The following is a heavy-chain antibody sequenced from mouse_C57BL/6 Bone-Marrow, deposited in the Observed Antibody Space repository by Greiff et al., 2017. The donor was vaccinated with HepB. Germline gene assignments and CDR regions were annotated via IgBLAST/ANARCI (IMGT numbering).Heavy chain of an antibody. J-gene: IGHJ3*01. V-gene: IGHV1-55*01. CDR1: GYTFTSEW. CDR3: ARRDYDYDPLFAY. Sequence: VQLQQPGAELVKPGASVKMSGKVSGYTFTSEWITWVKQRSGQGLEWKGDMEPGSGSTNYNEKFKSKATLTVDTSSSTAYMQLSSLTSEDSAVYYCARRDYDYDPLFAYWGQGTLVTVSA. CDR2: MEPGSGST. D-gene: IGHD2-4*01.